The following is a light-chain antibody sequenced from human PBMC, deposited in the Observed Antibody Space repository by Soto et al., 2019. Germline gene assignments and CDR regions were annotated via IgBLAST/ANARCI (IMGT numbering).Light chain of an antibody. V-gene: IGKV3-20*01. CDR2: GAS. Sequence: IVLTQSPGTLSVSPGERATLSCRASQSVSSSYLAWYQQKPGQAPRLLIYGASSRATGIPDRFSGSGSGTDFTLTISRLEPEDFAVYYCQQYGSSPLLTFGGGTKV. CDR1: QSVSSSY. J-gene: IGKJ4*01. CDR3: QQYGSSPLLT.